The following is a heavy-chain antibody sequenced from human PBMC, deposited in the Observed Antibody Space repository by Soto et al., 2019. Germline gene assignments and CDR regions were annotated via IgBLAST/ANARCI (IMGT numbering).Heavy chain of an antibody. Sequence: GGSLRLSCSASGFTYTRYSMNWVRQAPGKGLEWVSSISSTTNYIYYGDSMKGRFTISRDNAKNSLYLEMNSLRAEDTAVYYCARESEDLTSNFDYWGQGTLVTVSS. CDR1: GFTYTRYS. J-gene: IGHJ4*02. CDR2: ISSTTNYI. V-gene: IGHV3-21*06. CDR3: ARESEDLTSNFDY.